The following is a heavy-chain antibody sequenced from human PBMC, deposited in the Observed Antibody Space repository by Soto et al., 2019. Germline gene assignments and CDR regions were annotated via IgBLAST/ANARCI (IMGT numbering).Heavy chain of an antibody. CDR1: GYTFTSYG. D-gene: IGHD2-15*01. CDR2: ISAYNGNT. Sequence: ASVKVSCKASGYTFTSYGISWVRQAPGQGLEWMGWISAYNGNTNYAQKLQGRVTMTTDTSTSTAYMELRSLRSDDTAVYYCARYCSGGSCYSGHDAFDSWGQGTRVTVSS. V-gene: IGHV1-18*01. CDR3: ARYCSGGSCYSGHDAFDS. J-gene: IGHJ3*02.